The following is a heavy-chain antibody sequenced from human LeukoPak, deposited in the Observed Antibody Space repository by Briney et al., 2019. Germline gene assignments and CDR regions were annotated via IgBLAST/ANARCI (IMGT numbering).Heavy chain of an antibody. CDR3: ARMTTVTIFDY. Sequence: TLSLTCVISGGSINSSTNSWTWIRQPPGKGLEWIGYIYHRGNTYYNPSLKSRVTISVDRSKNHFSLKLNSVTAADTAIYYCARMTTVTIFDYWGQGTLVTVSS. D-gene: IGHD4-11*01. CDR1: GGSINSSTNS. CDR2: IYHRGNT. J-gene: IGHJ4*02. V-gene: IGHV4-30-2*01.